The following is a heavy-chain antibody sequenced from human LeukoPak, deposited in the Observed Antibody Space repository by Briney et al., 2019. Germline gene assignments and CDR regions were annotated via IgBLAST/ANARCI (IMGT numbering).Heavy chain of an antibody. Sequence: SETMSLTCTVSGGSISSSSYYWGWIRQPPGKGLECIGSIYYSGSTYYNPSLKSRVTISVDTSKNQFSLKLSSVTAADTAVYYCARANYYDSSGYSRGAFDIWGQGTMVTVSS. CDR1: GGSISSSSYY. CDR2: IYYSGST. D-gene: IGHD3-22*01. CDR3: ARANYYDSSGYSRGAFDI. V-gene: IGHV4-39*07. J-gene: IGHJ3*02.